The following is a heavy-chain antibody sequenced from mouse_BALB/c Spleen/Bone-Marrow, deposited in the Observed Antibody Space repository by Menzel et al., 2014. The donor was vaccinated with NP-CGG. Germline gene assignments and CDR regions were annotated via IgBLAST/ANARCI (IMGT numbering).Heavy chain of an antibody. J-gene: IGHJ4*01. CDR1: GYSLTSGYY. Sequence: ESGPGLVKPSQSLSLTCFVTGYSLTSGYYWNWIRQFPGNKLEWMGYISYDGSNNYNPSLKNRISITRDTSKNQFFLKLNSVTTEDTATYYCARGDSSGYDYAMDYWGQGTSVTVSS. V-gene: IGHV3-6*02. D-gene: IGHD3-2*01. CDR3: ARGDSSGYDYAMDY. CDR2: ISYDGSN.